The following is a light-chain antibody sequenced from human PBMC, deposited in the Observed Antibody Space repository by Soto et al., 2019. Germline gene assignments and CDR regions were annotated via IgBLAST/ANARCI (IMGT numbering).Light chain of an antibody. J-gene: IGKJ5*01. CDR1: QSVSSY. CDR2: DAS. Sequence: EIVMTQSPATLAVSPCERAALSGRASQSVSSYLAWYQQKHGRAASLLIYDASTSATTIPAGLSGSGSGTDVSLTISSREPEDYAVVYCQQRSSCPPSFTFGQGTRLEIK. V-gene: IGKV3-11*01. CDR3: QQRSSCPPSFT.